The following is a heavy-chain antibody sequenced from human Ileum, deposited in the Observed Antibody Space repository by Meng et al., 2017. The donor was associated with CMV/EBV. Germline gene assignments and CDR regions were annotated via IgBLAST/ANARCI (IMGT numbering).Heavy chain of an antibody. CDR3: ARDMTNRWFYY. CDR2: INYSGRT. J-gene: IGHJ4*02. CDR1: GDSIKIHTHI. Sequence: QLTESGTGVVKPSETLSLTCTDSGDSIKIHTHICAWNGLNPGQGLEWIGTINYSGRTYYNPSLMSRVTLSVETSKNQFSLRLDYVTAEDTAMYYCARDMTNRWFYYWGQGILVTVSS. V-gene: IGHV4-39*02. D-gene: IGHD4-11*01.